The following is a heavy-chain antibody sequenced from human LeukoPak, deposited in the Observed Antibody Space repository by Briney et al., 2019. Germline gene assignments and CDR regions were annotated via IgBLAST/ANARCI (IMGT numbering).Heavy chain of an antibody. Sequence: GGSLRLSCAASGFTFSSYAMHWVRQAPGKGLEWVAVISYDGSNKYYADSVKGRFTISRDNSKNTLYPQMNSLRAEDTAVYYCARVRYYYDSSGYREKYYFDYWGQGTLVTVSS. V-gene: IGHV3-30*04. CDR1: GFTFSSYA. J-gene: IGHJ4*02. CDR3: ARVRYYYDSSGYREKYYFDY. CDR2: ISYDGSNK. D-gene: IGHD3-22*01.